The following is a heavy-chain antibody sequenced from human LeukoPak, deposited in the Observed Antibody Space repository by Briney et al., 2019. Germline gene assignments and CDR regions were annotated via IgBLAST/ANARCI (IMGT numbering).Heavy chain of an antibody. CDR2: IIPLFRTA. J-gene: IGHJ3*02. CDR3: ATNYEILSGYPKNYYFHI. D-gene: IGHD3-9*01. CDR1: GGTFNSYA. V-gene: IGHV1-69*06. Sequence: ASVKVSCKASGGTFNSYAISWVRQAPGQGPEWMGGIIPLFRTANYAQKFQGRVTITADKSTNTAFMELSSLRSEDTAMYYCATNYEILSGYPKNYYFHIWGQGTMVTVSS.